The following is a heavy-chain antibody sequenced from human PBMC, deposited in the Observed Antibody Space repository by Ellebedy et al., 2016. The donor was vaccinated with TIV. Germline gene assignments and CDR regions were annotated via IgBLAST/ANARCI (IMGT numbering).Heavy chain of an antibody. CDR3: ARDGIVGATELGMDV. V-gene: IGHV3-33*01. CDR2: IWYDGSNK. D-gene: IGHD1-26*01. CDR1: GFTFSSYG. Sequence: GESLKISCAASGFTFSSYGMHWVRQAPGKGLEWVAVIWYDGSNKYYADSVKGRFTISRDNSKNTLYLQMNSLRAEDTAVYYCARDGIVGATELGMDVWGQGTTVTVSS. J-gene: IGHJ6*02.